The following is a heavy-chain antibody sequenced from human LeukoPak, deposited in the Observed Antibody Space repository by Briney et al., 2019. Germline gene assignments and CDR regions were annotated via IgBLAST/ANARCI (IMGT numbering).Heavy chain of an antibody. V-gene: IGHV4-38-2*02. Sequence: SETLSLTCTVSGYSISSGYYWGWIRQPPGKGLEWIGSIYHSGSTYYNPSLKSRVTISVDTSKNQFSLKLSSVTAADTAVYYCARDTRWNYPTGYFDYWGQGTLVTVSS. D-gene: IGHD1-7*01. J-gene: IGHJ4*02. CDR3: ARDTRWNYPTGYFDY. CDR1: GYSISSGYY. CDR2: IYHSGST.